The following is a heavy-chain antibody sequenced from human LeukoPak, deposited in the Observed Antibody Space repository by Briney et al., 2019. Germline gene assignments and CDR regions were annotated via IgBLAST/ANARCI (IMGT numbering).Heavy chain of an antibody. J-gene: IGHJ4*02. V-gene: IGHV3-30*02. Sequence: GGSLRLSCAASGFTLSSYGMHWARQAPGKGLEWVAFIRYDGSHKYYADSVKGRFTISRDNSKNTLYLQMNSPRVEDTAVYYCAKNWSLLNWGQGTLVTVSS. CDR1: GFTLSSYG. CDR3: AKNWSLLN. CDR2: IRYDGSHK.